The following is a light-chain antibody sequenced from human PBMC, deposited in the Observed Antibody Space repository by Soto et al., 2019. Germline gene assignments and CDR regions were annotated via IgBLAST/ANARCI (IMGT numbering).Light chain of an antibody. J-gene: IGLJ2*01. V-gene: IGLV2-14*03. CDR3: TPYTTSSTVV. CDR2: DVS. Sequence: QSVLTQPASVSGSPGQSITISCTGTSSDVGGYNFVSWYQQHPGKAPKVMIYDVSDRPSGVSDRFSGSKSGNTASLTISGLQAEDEAHYYCTPYTTSSTVVFGGGTKLTVL. CDR1: SSDVGGYNF.